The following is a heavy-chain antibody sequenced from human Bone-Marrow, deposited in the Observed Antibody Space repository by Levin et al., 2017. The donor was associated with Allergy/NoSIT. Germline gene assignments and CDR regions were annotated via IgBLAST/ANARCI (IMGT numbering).Heavy chain of an antibody. Sequence: GESLKISCVASGITFNRHWMSWVRQAPGKGLEWVADIKEDGSQKYYEDSVKGRFTISRDNAENSLYLQMNSLRAEDTAVYFCGRIRYGTGSYYDSWGQGTLVTVSS. V-gene: IGHV3-7*01. CDR1: GITFNRHW. J-gene: IGHJ4*02. D-gene: IGHD3-10*01. CDR2: IKEDGSQK. CDR3: GRIRYGTGSYYDS.